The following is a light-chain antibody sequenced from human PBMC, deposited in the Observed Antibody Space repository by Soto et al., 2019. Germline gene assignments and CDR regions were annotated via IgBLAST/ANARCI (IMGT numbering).Light chain of an antibody. CDR3: QQYNNWPPGT. Sequence: EIVITQSPSTLSVSLFERSTLSCGASQSVSSNLAWYQQKPGQAPRLLIYGASTRATGIPARFSGSGSGTEFTLTISSLQSEDFAVYYCQQYNNWPPGTFGQGTKVDI. CDR1: QSVSSN. J-gene: IGKJ1*01. CDR2: GAS. V-gene: IGKV3-15*01.